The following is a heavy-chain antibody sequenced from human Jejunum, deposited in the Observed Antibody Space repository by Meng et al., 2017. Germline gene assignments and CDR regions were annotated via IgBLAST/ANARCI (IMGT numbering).Heavy chain of an antibody. J-gene: IGHJ5*02. CDR3: ANGRVGTWWFGP. Sequence: SGPTLVKPTQTLTLTCSFSGFSLSTGAVGVGWFRQPPGKALEWLAMIYRDDEKRFSPSLNTRLTITKDTSKSQVVLTMTNVDPVDTATYYCANGRVGTWWFGPWGQGVLVTVSS. V-gene: IGHV2-5*02. CDR1: GFSLSTGAVG. CDR2: IYRDDEK. D-gene: IGHD6-13*01.